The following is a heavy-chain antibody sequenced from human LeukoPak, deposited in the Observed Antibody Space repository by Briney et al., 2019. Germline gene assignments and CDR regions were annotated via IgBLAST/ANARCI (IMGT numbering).Heavy chain of an antibody. Sequence: PSETLSLTCTVSGGSISSYYWSWIRQPPGKGLEWIGYIYYSGSTNYNPSLKSRVTISVDTSKNQFSLKLSSVTAADTAVYYCARHVSSGWYTVNYYYGMDVWGQGTTVTVSS. CDR1: GGSISSYY. J-gene: IGHJ6*02. CDR3: ARHVSSGWYTVNYYYGMDV. D-gene: IGHD6-19*01. V-gene: IGHV4-59*08. CDR2: IYYSGST.